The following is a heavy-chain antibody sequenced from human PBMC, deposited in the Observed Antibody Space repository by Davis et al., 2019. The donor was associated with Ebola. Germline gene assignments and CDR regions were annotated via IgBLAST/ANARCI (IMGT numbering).Heavy chain of an antibody. V-gene: IGHV3-72*01. CDR2: TKNKADGYAT. D-gene: IGHD3-10*01. CDR1: GLTASNLY. Sequence: GESLKISCAVSGLTASNLYLNWVRQAPGKGLEWVGRTKNKADGYATEYAASVKGRFIISRDDSKNLLYLQMNSLKSEDTAVYYCARDVSGAGILYWGQGTLVTVSS. J-gene: IGHJ4*02. CDR3: ARDVSGAGILY.